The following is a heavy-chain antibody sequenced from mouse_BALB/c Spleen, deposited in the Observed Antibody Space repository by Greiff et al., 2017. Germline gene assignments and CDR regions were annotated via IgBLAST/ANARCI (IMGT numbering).Heavy chain of an antibody. J-gene: IGHJ2*01. Sequence: EVQVVESGAELVRSGASVKLSCTASGFNIKDYYMHWVKQRPEQGLEWIGWIDPENGDTEYAPKFQGKATMTADTSSNTAYLQLSSLTSEDTAVYYCNAITTVVAGDYWGQGTTLTVSS. V-gene: IGHV14-4*02. D-gene: IGHD1-1*01. CDR3: NAITTVVAGDY. CDR1: GFNIKDYY. CDR2: IDPENGDT.